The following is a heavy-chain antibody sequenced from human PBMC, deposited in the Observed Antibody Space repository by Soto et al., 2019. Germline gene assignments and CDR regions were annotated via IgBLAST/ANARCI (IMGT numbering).Heavy chain of an antibody. CDR1: GYTFTSYG. CDR2: ISAYNGNT. V-gene: IGHV1-18*01. CDR3: AASYGSGYRAFDY. J-gene: IGHJ4*02. Sequence: ASVKVSCKASGYTFTSYGISWVRQAPGQGLEWMGWISAYNGNTNYVQKFQGRVTITADKSTNTAYMQLSSLRSEDTAIYYCAASYGSGYRAFDYWGQGALVTVSS. D-gene: IGHD3-10*01.